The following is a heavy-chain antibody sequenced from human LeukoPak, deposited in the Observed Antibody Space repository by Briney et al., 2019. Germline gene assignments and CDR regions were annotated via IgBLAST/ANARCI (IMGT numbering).Heavy chain of an antibody. D-gene: IGHD1-26*01. J-gene: IGHJ6*02. Sequence: SETLSLTCTVSGGSISSYYWSWIRQPPGKGLEWIGYIYYSGSTNYNPSLKSRVTISVDTSKNQFSLKLSPVTAADTAVYYCARREPGYYYGMDVWGQGTTVTVSS. V-gene: IGHV4-59*08. CDR3: ARREPGYYYGMDV. CDR2: IYYSGST. CDR1: GGSISSYY.